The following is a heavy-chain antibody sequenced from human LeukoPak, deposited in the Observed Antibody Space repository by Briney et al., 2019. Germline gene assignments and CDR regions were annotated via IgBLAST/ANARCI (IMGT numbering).Heavy chain of an antibody. CDR1: GDSISSGTYY. Sequence: ASETLSLTCTVSGDSISSGTYYWSWIRQHPGKGLEYIGYIYHSGSAYYNPSLESRATISVDTSKNQFSLKLSSVTAADTAVYYCARAARAAAGGYFDYWGQGTLVTVSS. CDR3: ARAARAAAGGYFDY. CDR2: IYHSGSA. J-gene: IGHJ4*02. V-gene: IGHV4-30-4*08. D-gene: IGHD6-13*01.